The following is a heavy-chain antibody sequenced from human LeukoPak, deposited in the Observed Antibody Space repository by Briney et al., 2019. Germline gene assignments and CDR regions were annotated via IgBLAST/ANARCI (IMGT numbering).Heavy chain of an antibody. CDR2: IYSGGST. D-gene: IGHD4/OR15-4a*01. CDR3: VKDTISIVLKPSPHGMDV. Sequence: GGSLRLSCAASGFTVSSNYMSWVRQAPGKGLEWVSVIYSGGSTYYADSVKGRFTISRDNSKNTLYLQMNSLRAEDTALYYCVKDTISIVLKPSPHGMDVWGQGTTVIVSS. V-gene: IGHV3-53*05. J-gene: IGHJ6*02. CDR1: GFTVSSNY.